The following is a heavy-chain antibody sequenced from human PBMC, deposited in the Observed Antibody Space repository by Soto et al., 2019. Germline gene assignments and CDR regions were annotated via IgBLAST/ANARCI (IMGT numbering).Heavy chain of an antibody. J-gene: IGHJ3*01. Sequence: EMQLVESGGGSVQPGESLRLSCAASGFSFKTFWMSWVRQAPGKGLEWVANINQDESESHYVDSVKGRFTISRDNAKSSVSLQMNDQRVEDTAVYYCVSANIVGRPGGGQGTMVTVSS. CDR1: GFSFKTFW. D-gene: IGHD6-6*01. CDR2: INQDESES. CDR3: VSANIVGRPG. V-gene: IGHV3-7*01.